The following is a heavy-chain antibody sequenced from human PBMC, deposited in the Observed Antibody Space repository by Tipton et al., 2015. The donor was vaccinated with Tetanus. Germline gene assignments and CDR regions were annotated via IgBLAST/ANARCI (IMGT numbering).Heavy chain of an antibody. D-gene: IGHD3-10*01. CDR3: ARELGGSGFPDY. Sequence: QSGPEVTKPGASVKVSCRASGYSFTGYYIHWLRQAPGQGLEWMGCINSNNGGTNYAQKFQGSVTMTRDTSISTAYMELSRLRSDDTAVYYCARELGGSGFPDYWGQGALVTVSS. V-gene: IGHV1-2*02. J-gene: IGHJ4*02. CDR2: INSNNGGT. CDR1: GYSFTGYY.